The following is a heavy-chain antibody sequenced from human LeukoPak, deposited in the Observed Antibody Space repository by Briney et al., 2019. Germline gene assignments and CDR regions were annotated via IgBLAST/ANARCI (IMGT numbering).Heavy chain of an antibody. J-gene: IGHJ4*02. CDR1: GFTFSSYG. V-gene: IGHV3-30*03. Sequence: GGSLRLSCAASGFTFSSYGMHWVRQAPGKGLEWVAVISYDGYNKYYAGSVRGRFTISRDNSKNTVYLQMNSLRAEDTALYYCAREQMALDYWGQGILVTVSS. CDR3: AREQMALDY. D-gene: IGHD5-12*01. CDR2: ISYDGYNK.